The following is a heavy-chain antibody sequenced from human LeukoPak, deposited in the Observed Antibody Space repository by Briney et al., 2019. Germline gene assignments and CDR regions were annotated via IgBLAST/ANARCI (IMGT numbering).Heavy chain of an antibody. CDR1: GFTFSGNY. V-gene: IGHV3-53*01. J-gene: IGHJ5*02. CDR2: IYSGGNT. D-gene: IGHD5-18*01. Sequence: GGSLRLSCAPSGFTFSGNYMNWVRQAPGKGLEWVSVIYSGGNTYYADSVKGRFTISRDNSKNTLYLQMNRLRAEDTAVYYCARGIQIWTQDPPLLGWFDPWGQGTLVTVSS. CDR3: ARGIQIWTQDPPLLGWFDP.